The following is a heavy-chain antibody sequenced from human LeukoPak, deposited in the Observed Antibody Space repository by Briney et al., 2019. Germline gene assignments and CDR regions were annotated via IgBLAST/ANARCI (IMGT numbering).Heavy chain of an antibody. Sequence: ASVKVSRKASGYTFTGYYMHWVRQAPGQGLEWMGWINPNSGGTNYAQKFQGRVTMTRDTSISTVYMELSRLRSDDTAVYYCARSPATVSLRGNWFDPWGQGTLVTVSS. CDR1: GYTFTGYY. D-gene: IGHD4-17*01. CDR2: INPNSGGT. J-gene: IGHJ5*02. V-gene: IGHV1-2*02. CDR3: ARSPATVSLRGNWFDP.